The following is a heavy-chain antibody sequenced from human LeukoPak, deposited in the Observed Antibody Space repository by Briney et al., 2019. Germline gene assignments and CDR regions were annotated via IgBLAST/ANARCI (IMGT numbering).Heavy chain of an antibody. CDR2: ISGSGVES. V-gene: IGHV3-23*01. Sequence: GGSLRLSCAASGFSYISYAMSWVRQPPGKGLEWGSGISGSGVESFYADSVKGRFTISRDNSRNTLYLQMNSLRVEDTAVYYCANSGNYYDTSGHEHWGQGTLVTVSS. D-gene: IGHD3-22*01. CDR3: ANSGNYYDTSGHEH. J-gene: IGHJ1*01. CDR1: GFSYISYA.